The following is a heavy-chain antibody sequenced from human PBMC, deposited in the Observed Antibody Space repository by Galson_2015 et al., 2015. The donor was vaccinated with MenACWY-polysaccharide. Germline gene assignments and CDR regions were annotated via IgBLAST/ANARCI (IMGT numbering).Heavy chain of an antibody. CDR2: VYYSGNT. J-gene: IGHJ3*02. CDR3: ARAPTPYCSSTSCFNKYAFDI. Sequence: PLSLTCTVSSGSISSRGHHWGWIRPPPGQGLEWIGIVYYSGNTYYNPSLESRVTISVDTSKNQFSLKLNSVTAADTALYYCARAPTPYCSSTSCFNKYAFDIWGQGTMVTVSS. D-gene: IGHD2-2*01. V-gene: IGHV4-39*01. CDR1: SGSISSRGHH.